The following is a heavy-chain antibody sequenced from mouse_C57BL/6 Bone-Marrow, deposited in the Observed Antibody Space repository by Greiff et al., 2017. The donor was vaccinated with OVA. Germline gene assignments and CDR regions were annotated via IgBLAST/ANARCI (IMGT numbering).Heavy chain of an antibody. J-gene: IGHJ3*01. D-gene: IGHD1-1*01. Sequence: QVQLQQSGAELMKPGASVKLSCKATGYTFTGYWIEWVKQRPGHGLEWIGEILPGSGSTNYNEKFKGKATFTADTSSNTAYMQLSSLTTEDSAIYYCARWGLETVVGPPWFAYWGQGTLVTVSA. V-gene: IGHV1-9*01. CDR1: GYTFTGYW. CDR2: ILPGSGST. CDR3: ARWGLETVVGPPWFAY.